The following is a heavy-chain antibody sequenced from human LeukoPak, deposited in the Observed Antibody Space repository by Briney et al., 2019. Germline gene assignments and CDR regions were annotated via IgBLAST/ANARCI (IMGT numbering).Heavy chain of an antibody. CDR1: GGSFSGYY. CDR3: ARYYLQWLARSTNWFDP. V-gene: IGHV4-34*01. Sequence: SETLSLTCAVYGGSFSGYYWSWIRQPPGKGLEWIGEINHSGSTNYNPSLKSRVTIPVDTSKNQFSLKLSSVTAADTAVYYCARYYLQWLARSTNWFDPWGQGTLVTVSS. CDR2: INHSGST. D-gene: IGHD6-19*01. J-gene: IGHJ5*02.